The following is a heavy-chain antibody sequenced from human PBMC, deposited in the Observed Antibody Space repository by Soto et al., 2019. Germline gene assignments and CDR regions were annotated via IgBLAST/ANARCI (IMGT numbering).Heavy chain of an antibody. CDR1: GFTFNSYA. Sequence: GGSLRLSCAASGFTFNSYAMSWVRQAPGKGLEWVSTFSGSGGSTYYADSVKGRFTISSDNSKNTLFLQMNSLRAEDTAVYYCAKHSSGNYHGGFDYWSQGTLVTVSS. D-gene: IGHD1-26*01. V-gene: IGHV3-23*01. CDR3: AKHSSGNYHGGFDY. J-gene: IGHJ4*02. CDR2: FSGSGGST.